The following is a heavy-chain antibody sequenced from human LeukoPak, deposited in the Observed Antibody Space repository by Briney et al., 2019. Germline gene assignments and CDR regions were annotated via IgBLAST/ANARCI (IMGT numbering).Heavy chain of an antibody. CDR3: ARAAVAGTYYFDS. D-gene: IGHD6-19*01. J-gene: IGHJ4*02. CDR1: VDSVSSNIAA. V-gene: IGHV6-1*01. Sequence: SQTLSLTFAISVDSVSSNIAAWDWIRQSPSRGLEWLGRTYYRSKWYNDYAVSVKSRITINPDTSKNQFSLQLNSVTPEDTAVYYCARAAVAGTYYFDSWGQGTLVTVSS. CDR2: TYYRSKWYN.